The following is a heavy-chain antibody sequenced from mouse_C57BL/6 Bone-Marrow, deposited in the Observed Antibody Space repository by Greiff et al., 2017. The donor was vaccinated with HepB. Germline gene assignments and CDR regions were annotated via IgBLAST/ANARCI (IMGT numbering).Heavy chain of an antibody. CDR1: GYTFTSYW. Sequence: QVQLQQPGAELVRPGSSVKLSCKASGYTFTSYWMDWVKQRPGQGLEWIGNIYPSDSETHYNQKFKDKATLTVDKSSSTAYMQLSSLTSEDSAVYYCASSLNYYGSSYGNFDYWGQGTTLTVSS. CDR2: IYPSDSET. CDR3: ASSLNYYGSSYGNFDY. J-gene: IGHJ2*01. D-gene: IGHD1-1*01. V-gene: IGHV1-61*01.